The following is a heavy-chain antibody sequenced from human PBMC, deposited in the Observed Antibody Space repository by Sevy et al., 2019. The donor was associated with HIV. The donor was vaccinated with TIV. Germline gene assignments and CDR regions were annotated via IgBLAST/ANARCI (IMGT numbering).Heavy chain of an antibody. Sequence: GGSLRLSCAASGFTFSSYVMHWVRQAPGKGLEWVALIWYDGTIKYYADSVKGRFTTSRDNSKDTLFLQMKSLRPEDTAVYYCARGGGYCGGDCYSIDYWGQGALVTVSS. CDR1: GFTFSSYV. D-gene: IGHD2-21*02. CDR3: ARGGGYCGGDCYSIDY. J-gene: IGHJ4*02. V-gene: IGHV3-33*08. CDR2: IWYDGTIK.